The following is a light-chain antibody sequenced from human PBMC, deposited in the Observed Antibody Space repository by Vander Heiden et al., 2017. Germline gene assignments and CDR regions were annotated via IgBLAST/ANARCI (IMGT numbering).Light chain of an antibody. V-gene: IGLV3-21*03. J-gene: IGLJ3*02. CDR1: NIGRKN. Sequence: SYVLTQPPSLSVSPTTPARVTVGGNNIGRKNVQWYQQKPGQAPVLVVSDDSGRPSGIPERFSVSKSGNTATLTISGVEAGDEADYFCQVWDSSSDHRWVFGGGTKLTGL. CDR3: QVWDSSSDHRWV. CDR2: DDS.